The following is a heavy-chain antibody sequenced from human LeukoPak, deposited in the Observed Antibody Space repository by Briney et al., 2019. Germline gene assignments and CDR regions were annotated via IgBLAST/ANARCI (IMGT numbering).Heavy chain of an antibody. CDR2: INYSGST. D-gene: IGHD6-19*01. CDR3: ARDRPQWDAFDK. J-gene: IGHJ3*02. V-gene: IGHV4-59*11. CDR1: GGSISSHF. Sequence: PSETLSLTCTVSGGSISSHFWSWIRQPPGGGLEWIGYINYSGSTNYNPSLKSRVTISVDTSKNQFSLKLSSVTAADTAVYYCARDRPQWDAFDKWGQGAMVTVSS.